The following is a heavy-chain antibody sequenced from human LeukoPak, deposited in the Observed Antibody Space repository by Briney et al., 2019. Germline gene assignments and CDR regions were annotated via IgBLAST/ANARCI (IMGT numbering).Heavy chain of an antibody. J-gene: IGHJ4*02. Sequence: GGSLRLSCAASGFTYSHYGMHWVSQAPGKGLEWGALIWSDGTGKYYSDAVKGRFTISRDNSRNTLDLQMDSLRGDDTAVYYCARDAERGFDYSNSLKYWGQGTLVTVSS. CDR3: ARDAERGFDYSNSLKY. D-gene: IGHD4-11*01. CDR1: GFTYSHYG. V-gene: IGHV3-33*08. CDR2: IWSDGTGK.